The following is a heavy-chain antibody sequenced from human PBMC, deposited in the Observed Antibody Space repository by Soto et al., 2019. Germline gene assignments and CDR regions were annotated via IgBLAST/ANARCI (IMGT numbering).Heavy chain of an antibody. D-gene: IGHD4-17*01. CDR2: ISGSGGST. Sequence: EVQVLESGGGLVQRGGSLRLSCAASGFTFSSYAMTWVRQAPGKGLEWVSAISGSGGSTYYADSVKGRFTISRDNSKNTLYLQMNRLRAEDTAVYYCAKLPSLTTVTSTIRYWGQGTLVTVSS. J-gene: IGHJ4*02. CDR1: GFTFSSYA. V-gene: IGHV3-23*01. CDR3: AKLPSLTTVTSTIRY.